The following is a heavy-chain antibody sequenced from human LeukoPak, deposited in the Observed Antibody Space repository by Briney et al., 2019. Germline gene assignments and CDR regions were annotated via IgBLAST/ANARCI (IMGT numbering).Heavy chain of an antibody. Sequence: ASVKISCKASGYTFTSYGISWVRQAPGQGLEWMGWISAYNGNTNYAQKLQGRVTMTTDTSTSTAYMELRSLRSDDTAVYYCARVVPIAAAGRYNWFDPWGQGTLVTVSS. J-gene: IGHJ5*02. CDR3: ARVVPIAAAGRYNWFDP. V-gene: IGHV1-18*01. CDR1: GYTFTSYG. D-gene: IGHD6-13*01. CDR2: ISAYNGNT.